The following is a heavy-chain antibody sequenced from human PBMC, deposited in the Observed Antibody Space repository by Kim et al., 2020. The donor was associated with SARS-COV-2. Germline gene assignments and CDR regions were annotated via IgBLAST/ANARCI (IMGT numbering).Heavy chain of an antibody. CDR1: GYTFSDYY. J-gene: IGHJ4*02. Sequence: ASVKVSCKASGYTFSDYYVNWVRQAPGQGLEWMGWINRNNGVTKSAQKLQARVTMTRDTSMNTAYLELSRLRSDDTAVYYCAIRTTWSMPIFDSWGQGTLVTVSS. CDR2: INRNNGVT. D-gene: IGHD4-17*01. CDR3: AIRTTWSMPIFDS. V-gene: IGHV1-2*02.